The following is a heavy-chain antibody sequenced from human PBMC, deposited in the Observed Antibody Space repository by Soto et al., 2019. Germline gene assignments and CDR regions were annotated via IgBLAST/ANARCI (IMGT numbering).Heavy chain of an antibody. CDR1: GGSISSGGYS. CDR2: IYHSGST. V-gene: IGHV4-30-2*01. Sequence: KTSETLSLTCAVSGGSISSGGYSWSWIRQPPGKGLEWIGYIYHSGSTYYNPSLKSRVTISVDRSKNQFSLKLSSVTAADTAVYYCATLWFGELSGFDYWGQGTLVTVSS. J-gene: IGHJ4*02. CDR3: ATLWFGELSGFDY. D-gene: IGHD3-10*01.